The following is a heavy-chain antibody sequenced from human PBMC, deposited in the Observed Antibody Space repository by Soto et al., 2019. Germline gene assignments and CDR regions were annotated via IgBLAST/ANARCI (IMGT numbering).Heavy chain of an antibody. Sequence: SETLSLTCTVSGGSISSGGYYWNWIRQHPGKGLEWIGYIYYSGSTYYNPSLKSRVTISVDTSKNQFSLKLSSVTAADTAVYYCARQNPPGYYYYAMDVWGQGTTVTVSS. CDR3: ARQNPPGYYYYAMDV. CDR1: GGSISSGGYY. CDR2: IYYSGST. V-gene: IGHV4-31*03. J-gene: IGHJ6*02.